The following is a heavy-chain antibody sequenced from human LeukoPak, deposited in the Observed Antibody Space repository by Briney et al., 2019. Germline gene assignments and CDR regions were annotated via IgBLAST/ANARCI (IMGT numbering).Heavy chain of an antibody. CDR1: GFTFSSYA. D-gene: IGHD3-16*02. J-gene: IGHJ3*02. Sequence: PGGSLRLSCAASGFTFSSYAMSWVRQAPGKGLEWVSGISGSGGSTYYADSVKGRFTISRDNSKNTLYLQMNSLRAEDTAVYYCAKEMHDYVWGSYRAPYDAFDIWGQGTMVTVSS. CDR2: ISGSGGST. CDR3: AKEMHDYVWGSYRAPYDAFDI. V-gene: IGHV3-23*01.